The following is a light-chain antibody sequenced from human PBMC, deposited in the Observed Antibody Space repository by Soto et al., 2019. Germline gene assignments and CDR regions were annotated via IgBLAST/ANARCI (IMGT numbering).Light chain of an antibody. CDR3: CSYAGSYTLYV. V-gene: IGLV2-11*01. CDR2: DVS. J-gene: IGLJ1*01. CDR1: SSDVGGYNY. Sequence: QSALTQPRSVSGSPGQSVTISCTGTSSDVGGYNYVSWYQQHPGKAPKLMIYDVSKRPSGVPDRFSGSKSGDTASLTISGFQAEDEADYYCCSYAGSYTLYVFGTGTKLTVL.